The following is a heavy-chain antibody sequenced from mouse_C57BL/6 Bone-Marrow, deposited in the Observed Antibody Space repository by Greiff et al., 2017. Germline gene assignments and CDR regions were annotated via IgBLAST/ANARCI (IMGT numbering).Heavy chain of an antibody. J-gene: IGHJ4*01. CDR3: ARGSKEFYYAMYY. CDR1: GYTFTDYY. D-gene: IGHD1-3*01. V-gene: IGHV1-76*01. Sequence: QVQLQQSGAELVRPGASVKLSCKASGYTFTDYYINWVKHRPGQGLEWIARIYPGSGNTYYNEKFKGKATLTAEKSSSTAYMQLSSLTSEDSAVYFCARGSKEFYYAMYYWGQGTSVTVSS. CDR2: IYPGSGNT.